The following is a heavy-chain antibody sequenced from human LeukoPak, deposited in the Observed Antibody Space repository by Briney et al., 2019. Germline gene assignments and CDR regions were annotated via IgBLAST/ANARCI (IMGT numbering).Heavy chain of an antibody. CDR1: GYTFTAIY. Sequence: GASVKVSCKASGYTFTAIYIHWVRQTPGQGLEWMGWINPNSGGTNFAQKFQGRVTMTRDTSISTAYMELSRLGSDDTAVYYCARGPATGDFHYWGQGTLVTVSS. V-gene: IGHV1-2*02. CDR2: INPNSGGT. CDR3: ARGPATGDFHY. D-gene: IGHD7-27*01. J-gene: IGHJ4*02.